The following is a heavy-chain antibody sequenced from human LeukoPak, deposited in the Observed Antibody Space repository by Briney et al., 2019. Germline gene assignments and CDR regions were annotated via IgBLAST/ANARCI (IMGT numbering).Heavy chain of an antibody. CDR1: GDSVSSNSAA. V-gene: IGHV6-1*01. J-gene: IGHJ4*02. CDR3: ARAPYSGYDQPLGY. CDR2: TYYRAKWYN. Sequence: SQTLSLTCAISGDSVSSNSAAWNWIRQSPSRCLEWLGRTYYRAKWYNDYAVSVKSRITINPATSNNQFSLQLNSVTPEDTAVYYCARAPYSGYDQPLGYWGQGTLVTVSS. D-gene: IGHD5-12*01.